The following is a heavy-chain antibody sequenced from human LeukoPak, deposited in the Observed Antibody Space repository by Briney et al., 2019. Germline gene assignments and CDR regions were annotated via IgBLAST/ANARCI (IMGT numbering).Heavy chain of an antibody. D-gene: IGHD3-10*01. J-gene: IGHJ4*02. CDR3: ARDSLPLWFGESFPFDY. Sequence: PGRSLRLSCAASGFTFSSYSMNWVRKATGKGLEWVSSISSSSSYIYYADSVKGRFTISRDNAKNSLYLQMNSLRAEDTAVYYCARDSLPLWFGESFPFDYWGQGTLVTVSS. V-gene: IGHV3-21*01. CDR2: ISSSSSYI. CDR1: GFTFSSYS.